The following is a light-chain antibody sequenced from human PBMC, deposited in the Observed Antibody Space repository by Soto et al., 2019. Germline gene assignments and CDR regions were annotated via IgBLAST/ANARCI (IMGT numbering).Light chain of an antibody. CDR3: QHYNSYSEA. Sequence: DIQMTQSHSTPSGSVGDRVTITCRASQTISSWLAWYQQKPGKAPKLLIYKASTLKSGVPSRFSGSGSGTEFTLTISSLQPDDFATYYCQHYNSYSEAFGQGSIVDI. CDR2: KAS. CDR1: QTISSW. J-gene: IGKJ1*01. V-gene: IGKV1-5*03.